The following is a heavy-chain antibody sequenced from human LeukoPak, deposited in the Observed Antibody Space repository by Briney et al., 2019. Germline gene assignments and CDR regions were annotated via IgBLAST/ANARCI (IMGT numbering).Heavy chain of an antibody. J-gene: IGHJ5*02. CDR2: INHSGST. CDR1: GGSFSGYY. CDR3: AGHRRIFHTADP. V-gene: IGHV4-34*01. Sequence: KSSETLSLTCAVYGGSFSGYYWSWLRQPPGKGLEWIGEINHSGSTNYNPSLKSRVTISVDTSKNQFSLKLSSVTAADTAVYYCAGHRRIFHTADPWGQGTLVTVSS. D-gene: IGHD2-15*01.